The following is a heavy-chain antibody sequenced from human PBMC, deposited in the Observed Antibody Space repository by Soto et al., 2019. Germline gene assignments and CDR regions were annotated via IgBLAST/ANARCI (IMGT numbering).Heavy chain of an antibody. Sequence: GASVKVSCKASGYTFTTYYMPWVRQAPGQGLEWMGIINPSGGSTSYAQKFQGRVTMTRDTSTSTVYMELSSLRSEDTAVYYCARDVRSEWLYYYYYMDVWGKGTTVTVSS. D-gene: IGHD3-3*01. CDR2: INPSGGST. V-gene: IGHV1-46*03. J-gene: IGHJ6*03. CDR1: GYTFTTYY. CDR3: ARDVRSEWLYYYYYMDV.